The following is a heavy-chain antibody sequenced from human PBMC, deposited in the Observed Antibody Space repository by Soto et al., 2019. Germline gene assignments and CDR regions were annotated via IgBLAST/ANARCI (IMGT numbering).Heavy chain of an antibody. D-gene: IGHD5-12*01. CDR1: GNSISTDY. CDR3: ARKGVGATIESGYYYYGMDV. V-gene: IGHV4-59*01. J-gene: IGHJ6*02. CDR2: IYYSGST. Sequence: PSATLSLTCTVSGNSISTDYWSWIRQSPGKGMEWIGFIYYSGSTNYNLSLKSRVTISVDTSKNQFSLKLSSVTAADTAVYYCARKGVGATIESGYYYYGMDVWGQGTTVTVSS.